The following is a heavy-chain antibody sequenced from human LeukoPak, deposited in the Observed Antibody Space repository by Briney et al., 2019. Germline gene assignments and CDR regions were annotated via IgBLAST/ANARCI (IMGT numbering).Heavy chain of an antibody. CDR2: ITNDGSST. V-gene: IGHV3-74*01. Sequence: GGSLRLSCAASGLTFSSHWMHWVRQAPGKGLVWVSRITNDGSSTTYADSVKGRFTISRDISKNTLYLQMNSLRADDTAVYYCAKDLYGANWYYFDYWGQGTLVTVSS. CDR1: GLTFSSHW. CDR3: AKDLYGANWYYFDY. J-gene: IGHJ4*02. D-gene: IGHD5-24*01.